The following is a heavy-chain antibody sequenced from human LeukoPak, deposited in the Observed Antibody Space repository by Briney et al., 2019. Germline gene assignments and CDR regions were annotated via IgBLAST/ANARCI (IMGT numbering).Heavy chain of an antibody. J-gene: IGHJ6*03. Sequence: SVKVSCKASGGTFSSYAISWVRQAPGQRLEWMGGIIPIFATTNHAQKFQGRVTITTDESRTTAYMELSSLRSEDTAVYYCARGGWVPQKYYMDVWGKGTTVTVSS. D-gene: IGHD5-24*01. CDR1: GGTFSSYA. CDR3: ARGGWVPQKYYMDV. CDR2: IIPIFATT. V-gene: IGHV1-69*05.